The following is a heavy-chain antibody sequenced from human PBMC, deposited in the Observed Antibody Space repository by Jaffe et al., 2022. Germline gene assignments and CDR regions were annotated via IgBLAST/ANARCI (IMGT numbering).Heavy chain of an antibody. Sequence: QITLKESGPTLVKPTQTLTLTCTFSGFSLSTSGVGVGWIRQPPGKALEWLALIYWNDDKRYSPSLKSRLTITKDTSKNQVVLTMTNMDPVDTATYYCAHGTVTTRAFDYWGQGTLVTVSS. CDR3: AHGTVTTRAFDY. CDR1: GFSLSTSGVG. CDR2: IYWNDDK. D-gene: IGHD4-17*01. J-gene: IGHJ4*02. V-gene: IGHV2-5*01.